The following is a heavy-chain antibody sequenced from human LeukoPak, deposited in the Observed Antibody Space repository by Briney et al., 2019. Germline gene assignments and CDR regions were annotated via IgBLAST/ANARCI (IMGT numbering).Heavy chain of an antibody. Sequence: GGSLRLSCAASGFTFSSYTMNWVRQAPGKGLEWVSSISGSSRHKYYADSVKGRFTISRDNAKNSLYLQMNSLRADDTAVYYCARVVHVNWFDPWGQGTLVTVSS. D-gene: IGHD3-10*01. CDR1: GFTFSSYT. J-gene: IGHJ5*02. CDR3: ARVVHVNWFDP. V-gene: IGHV3-21*01. CDR2: ISGSSRHK.